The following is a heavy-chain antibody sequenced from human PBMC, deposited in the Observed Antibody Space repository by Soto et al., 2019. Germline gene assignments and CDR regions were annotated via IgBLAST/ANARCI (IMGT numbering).Heavy chain of an antibody. Sequence: QITLNESGPTVVRPTETLTLTCRFSGFSLTTSGVGVGWIRQSPGKAPEWLALIYWDDDKRYSASLKSRLTITKDTYKNQVVLTVSGLDPTDTATYYCAHRVLRTVFGLVTTTAIYFDFWGQGTPVAVSS. CDR2: IYWDDDK. D-gene: IGHD3-3*01. CDR3: AHRVLRTVFGLVTTTAIYFDF. V-gene: IGHV2-5*02. CDR1: GFSLTTSGVG. J-gene: IGHJ4*02.